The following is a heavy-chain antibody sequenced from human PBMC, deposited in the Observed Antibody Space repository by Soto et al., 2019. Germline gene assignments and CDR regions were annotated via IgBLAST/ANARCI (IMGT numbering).Heavy chain of an antibody. V-gene: IGHV3-30*18. D-gene: IGHD6-19*01. CDR1: GFTFSSYG. CDR3: AKEGIPLAGTGLDY. Sequence: QVQLVESGGGVVQPGRSLRLSCAASGFTFSSYGMHWVRQAPGKGLEWVAVISYDGGIQYYADSAKGRFTISRDNYKNTLVLQMNSLRGEDTAVYCCAKEGIPLAGTGLDYWGQGTLVTVSS. CDR2: ISYDGGIQ. J-gene: IGHJ4*02.